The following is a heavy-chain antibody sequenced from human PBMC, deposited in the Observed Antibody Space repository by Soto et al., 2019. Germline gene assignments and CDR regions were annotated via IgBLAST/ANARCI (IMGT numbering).Heavy chain of an antibody. D-gene: IGHD1-7*01. J-gene: IGHJ4*02. Sequence: GGSLTLSCPAYGFTLSTYGMHCVRQAPGEGLEWVAVISYDESNKYYADSVKGLHTISRDNSKKTLNLQMNSLRAEDTAVYYCAKFGTGTRGWDYDYWGQGTLVTVSS. V-gene: IGHV3-30*18. CDR3: AKFGTGTRGWDYDY. CDR1: GFTLSTYG. CDR2: ISYDESNK.